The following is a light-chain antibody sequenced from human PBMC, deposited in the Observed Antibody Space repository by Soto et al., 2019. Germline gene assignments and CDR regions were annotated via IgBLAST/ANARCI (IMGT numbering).Light chain of an antibody. V-gene: IGKV3-11*01. Sequence: EIVLTQSPATLSLSPGERATLSCRASQSISSYLAWYQQKPGQAPRLLIYDASNRATGIPARFSGSGSGTDFTLTISCLEPEDFAVYYCQQYNNWSPALTFGGGTKVEIK. J-gene: IGKJ4*01. CDR2: DAS. CDR3: QQYNNWSPALT. CDR1: QSISSY.